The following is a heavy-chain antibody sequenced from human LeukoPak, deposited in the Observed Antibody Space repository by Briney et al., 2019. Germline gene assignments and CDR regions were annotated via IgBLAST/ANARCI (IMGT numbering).Heavy chain of an antibody. Sequence: GGSLRLSCAASGFTFSSYAMHWVRQAPGKGLEYVSAISSNGGSTYYANSVKGRFTISRDNSKNTLYLQMGSLRADDMAVYYCARARDSSGLYSVWGQGTTVTVSS. CDR3: ARARDSSGLYSV. D-gene: IGHD3-22*01. V-gene: IGHV3-64*01. CDR1: GFTFSSYA. CDR2: ISSNGGST. J-gene: IGHJ6*02.